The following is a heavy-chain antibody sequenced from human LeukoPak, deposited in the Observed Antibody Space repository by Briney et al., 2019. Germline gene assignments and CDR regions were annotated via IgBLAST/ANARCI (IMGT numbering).Heavy chain of an antibody. CDR2: LYSGGIT. J-gene: IGHJ5*02. D-gene: IGHD2-2*01. V-gene: IGHV3-66*01. CDR1: GFTFSSYG. Sequence: GGSLRLSCAASGFTFSSYGMSWVRQAPGKGLEWVSVLYSGGITYSADSVKGRFTISRDISKNTVYLQMNSLRAEDTAVYYCARELTSSSCFDPWGQGTLVTVSS. CDR3: ARELTSSSCFDP.